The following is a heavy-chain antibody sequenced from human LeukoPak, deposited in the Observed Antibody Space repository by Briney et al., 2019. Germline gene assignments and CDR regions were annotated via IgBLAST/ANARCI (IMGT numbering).Heavy chain of an antibody. CDR3: ARGRPGYSSSWYSDY. D-gene: IGHD6-13*01. CDR2: ISYDGSNK. Sequence: GGSLRLSCAASGFTFSSYAMHWVRQAPGKGLEWVAVISYDGSNKYYADSVKGRFTISRDNAKNSLYLQMNSLRDEDTAVYYCARGRPGYSSSWYSDYWGQGTLVTVSS. J-gene: IGHJ4*02. V-gene: IGHV3-30-3*01. CDR1: GFTFSSYA.